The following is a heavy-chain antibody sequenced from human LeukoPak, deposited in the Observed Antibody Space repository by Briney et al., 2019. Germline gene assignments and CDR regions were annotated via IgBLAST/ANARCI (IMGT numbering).Heavy chain of an antibody. CDR2: INTNTGNP. J-gene: IGHJ6*03. V-gene: IGHV7-4-1*02. CDR1: GYTFTSYA. Sequence: ASVKVSCKASGYTFTSYAMNWVRQAPGQGLEWMGWINTNTGNPTYAQGFTGRFVFSLDTSVSTAYLQISSLKAEDTAVYYCARDGIVGAYYYYMDVWGKGTTVTVSS. CDR3: ARDGIVGAYYYYMDV. D-gene: IGHD1-26*01.